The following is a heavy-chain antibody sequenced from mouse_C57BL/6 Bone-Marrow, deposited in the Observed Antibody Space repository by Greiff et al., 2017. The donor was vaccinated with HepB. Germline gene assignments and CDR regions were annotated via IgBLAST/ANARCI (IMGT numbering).Heavy chain of an antibody. CDR1: GFTFSDYG. D-gene: IGHD2-4*01. CDR3: ARAPFYYDYPYYAMDY. J-gene: IGHJ4*01. Sequence: EVKLVESGGGLVKPGGSLKLSCAASGFTFSDYGMHWVRQAPEKGLEWVAYISSGSSTIYYADTVKGRFTISRDNAKNTLFLQMTSLRSEDTAMYYCARAPFYYDYPYYAMDYWGQGTSVTDSS. V-gene: IGHV5-17*01. CDR2: ISSGSSTI.